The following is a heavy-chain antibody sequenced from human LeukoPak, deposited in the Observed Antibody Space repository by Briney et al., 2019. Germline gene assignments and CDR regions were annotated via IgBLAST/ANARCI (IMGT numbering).Heavy chain of an antibody. CDR2: ISGSGGST. Sequence: GGSLRLSCAASGFTFSSYAMSWVRQAPGKGLEWVSAISGSGGSTYCADSVKGRFTISRDNSKNTLYLQMNSLRAEDTAVYYCAKASTGITIFGVVIIALDYWGQGTLVTVSS. V-gene: IGHV3-23*01. CDR1: GFTFSSYA. CDR3: AKASTGITIFGVVIIALDY. J-gene: IGHJ4*02. D-gene: IGHD3-3*01.